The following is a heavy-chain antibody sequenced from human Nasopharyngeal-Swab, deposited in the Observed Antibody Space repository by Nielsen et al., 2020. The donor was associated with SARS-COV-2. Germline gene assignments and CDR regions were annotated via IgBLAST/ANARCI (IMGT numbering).Heavy chain of an antibody. CDR2: LIENGVDT. Sequence: GESLKISCVASGFTFSSHAMSWVRQAPGKGLEWVSGLIENGVDTYYAESVKGRFTVSRDSSKNTLYLQMDSLRPEDTGLYYCAREMTSHCELDYWGQGTLVTVSS. CDR1: GFTFSSHA. V-gene: IGHV3-23*01. D-gene: IGHD2-2*01. J-gene: IGHJ4*02. CDR3: AREMTSHCELDY.